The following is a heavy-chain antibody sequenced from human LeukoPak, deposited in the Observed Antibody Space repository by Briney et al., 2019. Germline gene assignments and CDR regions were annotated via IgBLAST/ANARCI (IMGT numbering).Heavy chain of an antibody. CDR1: GFTFTGYY. Sequence: ASVKVSCKASGFTFTGYYIHWVRQAPGQRLEWLGWVNPYTGDTTYAPKFQGRVAMTRDTSINTGYLELSNLTSDDTATYSCARVEYHDWSNVYDVWGQGTRVTVSS. CDR3: ARVEYHDWSNVYDV. D-gene: IGHD3-9*01. CDR2: VNPYTGDT. J-gene: IGHJ3*01. V-gene: IGHV1-2*02.